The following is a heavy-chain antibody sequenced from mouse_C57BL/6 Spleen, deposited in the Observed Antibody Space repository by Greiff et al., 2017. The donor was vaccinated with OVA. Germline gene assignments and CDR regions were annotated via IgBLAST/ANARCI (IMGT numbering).Heavy chain of an antibody. CDR3: ARSEGSSYYAMDY. V-gene: IGHV1-82*01. CDR2: IYPGDGAT. D-gene: IGHD1-1*01. CDR1: GYAFSSSW. Sequence: QVQLQQSGPELVKPGASVKISCKASGYAFSSSWMNWVKQRPGKGLEWIGRIYPGDGATNYNGKFKGKATLTADKSSSTAYMQLSSLTSEDSAVYFCARSEGSSYYAMDYWGQGTSVTVSS. J-gene: IGHJ4*01.